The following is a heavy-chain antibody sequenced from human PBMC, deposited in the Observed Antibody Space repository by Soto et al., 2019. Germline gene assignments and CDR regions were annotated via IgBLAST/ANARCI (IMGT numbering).Heavy chain of an antibody. V-gene: IGHV3-53*01. CDR2: IYSGGST. J-gene: IGHJ4*02. D-gene: IGHD2-15*01. CDR1: GFTVSSNY. Sequence: GGSLRLSCAASGFTVSSNYMSWVRQAPGKGLEWVSVIYSGGSTYYADSVKGRFTISRDNSEDTLYLQMNNLRAEDTAVYYCAREKSVLAAIGDYWGQGTRVTVSS. CDR3: AREKSVLAAIGDY.